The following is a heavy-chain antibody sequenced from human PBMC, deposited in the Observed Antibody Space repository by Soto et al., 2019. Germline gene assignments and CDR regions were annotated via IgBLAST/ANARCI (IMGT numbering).Heavy chain of an antibody. V-gene: IGHV3-48*01. D-gene: IGHD3-10*01. CDR3: ARANYYGSPGDFDY. J-gene: IGHJ4*02. CDR2: ISSSSSTI. CDR1: GFTFSSYS. Sequence: ESGGGLVQPGGSLRLSCAASGFTFSSYSMNWVRQAPGKGLEWVSYISSSSSTIYYADSVKGRFTISRDNAKNSLYLQMNSLRAEDTAVYYCARANYYGSPGDFDYWDQGTLVTVSS.